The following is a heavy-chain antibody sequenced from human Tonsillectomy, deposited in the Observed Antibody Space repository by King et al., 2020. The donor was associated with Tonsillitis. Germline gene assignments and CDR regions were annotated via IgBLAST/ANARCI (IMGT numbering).Heavy chain of an antibody. CDR3: ASLRYSYPTDWFDP. CDR1: GYSISSGYY. J-gene: IGHJ5*02. V-gene: IGHV4-38-2*01. Sequence: QLQESGPGLVKPSETLSLTCAVSGYSISSGYYWGWIRQPPGKGLEWIGSIYHSGSTYYNPSLKSRVTISVDTSKNQFSLKLSSVTAADTAVYYCASLRYSYPTDWFDPWGQGTLVTVSS. D-gene: IGHD5-18*01. CDR2: IYHSGST.